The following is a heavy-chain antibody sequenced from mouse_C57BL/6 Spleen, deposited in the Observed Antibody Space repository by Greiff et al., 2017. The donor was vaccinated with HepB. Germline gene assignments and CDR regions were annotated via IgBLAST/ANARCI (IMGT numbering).Heavy chain of an antibody. CDR3: ARSGRDAMDY. Sequence: QVQLQQPGAELVRPGSSVKLSCKASGYTFTSYWMHWVKQRPIQGLEWIGNIDPSVSETHYNQKFKDKATLTVDKSSSTAYMQLSSLTSEDSAVYYCARSGRDAMDYWGQGTSVTVSS. CDR1: GYTFTSYW. J-gene: IGHJ4*01. CDR2: IDPSVSET. V-gene: IGHV1-52*01. D-gene: IGHD4-1*01.